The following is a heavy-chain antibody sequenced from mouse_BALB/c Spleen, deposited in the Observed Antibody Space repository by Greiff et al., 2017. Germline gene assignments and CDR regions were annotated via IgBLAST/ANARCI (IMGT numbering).Heavy chain of an antibody. Sequence: VQLVESGPELVRPGASVKMSCKASGYTFTSYWMHWVKQRPGQGLEWIGMIDPSNSETRLNQKFKDKATLNVDKSSNTAYMQLSSLTSEDSAVYYCAREGDGLGRAAWFAYWGQGTLVTVSA. J-gene: IGHJ3*01. V-gene: IGHV1S127*01. D-gene: IGHD4-1*01. CDR2: IDPSNSET. CDR1: GYTFTSYW. CDR3: AREGDGLGRAAWFAY.